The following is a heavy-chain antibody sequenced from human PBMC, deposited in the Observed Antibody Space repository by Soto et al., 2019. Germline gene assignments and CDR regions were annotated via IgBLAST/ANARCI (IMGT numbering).Heavy chain of an antibody. CDR3: ASGDYGGNPLLDY. J-gene: IGHJ4*02. Sequence: PSETLSLTCTVSGGAVSSGSYYWSWIRQPPGKGLEWIGYIYYSGSTNYNPSLKSRVTISVDTSKNQFPLKLSSVTAADTAVYYCASGDYGGNPLLDYWGQGTLVTVSS. CDR1: GGAVSSGSYY. V-gene: IGHV4-61*01. CDR2: IYYSGST. D-gene: IGHD4-17*01.